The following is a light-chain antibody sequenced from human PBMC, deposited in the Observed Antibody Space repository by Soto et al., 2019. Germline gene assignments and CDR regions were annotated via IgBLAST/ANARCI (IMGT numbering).Light chain of an antibody. CDR2: GAS. CDR1: QSVNLN. V-gene: IGKV3-15*01. Sequence: EIMMTQSPGTLSVSPGDGATLSCTASQSVNLNLAWYQQKPGQPPRLLLYGASTRSTGIPVRFRGSGSGTDFTLTTTSLQSDDAAVYYCHQYNSWPRCTFGPGTKVEIK. CDR3: HQYNSWPRCT. J-gene: IGKJ3*01.